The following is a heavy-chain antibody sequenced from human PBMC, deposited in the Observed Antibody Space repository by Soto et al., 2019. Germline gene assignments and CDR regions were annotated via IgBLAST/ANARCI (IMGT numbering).Heavy chain of an antibody. D-gene: IGHD3-10*01. CDR1: GFTFSSYA. Sequence: QVQLVESGGGVVQPGRSLRLSCAASGFTFSSYALHWVRQAPGKGLEWVAVISYDGSNKYYADSVKGRFTISRDNSKNTLYLQMNSLRAEDTAVYYCARVTVRGGAWYFDLWGRGTLVTVSS. J-gene: IGHJ2*01. V-gene: IGHV3-30-3*01. CDR3: ARVTVRGGAWYFDL. CDR2: ISYDGSNK.